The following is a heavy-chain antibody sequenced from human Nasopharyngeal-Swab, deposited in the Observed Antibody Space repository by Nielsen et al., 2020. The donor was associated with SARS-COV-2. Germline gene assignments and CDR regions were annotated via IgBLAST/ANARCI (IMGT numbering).Heavy chain of an antibody. J-gene: IGHJ6*02. CDR1: GFTFDDYA. Sequence: SLKIYCAASGFTFDDYAMHWVRQAPGKGLEWVSGISWNSGSIGYADSVKGRFTISRDNAKNSLYLQMNSLRAEDTALYYCAKDITSGDTMATHYYYGMDVWGQGTTVTVSS. CDR3: AKDITSGDTMATHYYYGMDV. V-gene: IGHV3-9*01. CDR2: ISWNSGSI. D-gene: IGHD2-21*01.